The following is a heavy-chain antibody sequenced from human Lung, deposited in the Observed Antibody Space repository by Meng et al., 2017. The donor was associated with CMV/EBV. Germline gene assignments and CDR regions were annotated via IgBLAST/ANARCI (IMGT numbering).Heavy chain of an antibody. D-gene: IGHD3-9*01. V-gene: IGHV4-61*01. CDR2: IYNSGST. CDR3: ARGFYDFSTGLGEVDY. Sequence: SXTXSLXCTVSGGSVSTSSSYWSWIRQPPGKGLEWIGLIYNSGSTNDNPSLKSRVTISVDTSKNQFSLKLTSVTVADTAVYYCARGFYDFSTGLGEVDYXGQGXLVTVSS. CDR1: GGSVSTSSSY. J-gene: IGHJ4*02.